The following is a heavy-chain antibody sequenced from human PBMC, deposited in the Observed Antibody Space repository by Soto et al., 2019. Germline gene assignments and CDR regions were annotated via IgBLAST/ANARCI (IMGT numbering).Heavy chain of an antibody. CDR2: ISSSSSYI. D-gene: IGHD3-16*01. CDR1: GFTFSSYS. Sequence: EVQLVESGGGLVKPGGSLRLSCAASGFTFSSYSMNWVRQAPGKGLEWVSSISSSSSYIYYADSVKGRFTISRDNAKNSLYLQMNSLRAEDTAVYYCARPPTLTFGEQYFQHWGQGTLVPVSS. CDR3: ARPPTLTFGEQYFQH. V-gene: IGHV3-21*01. J-gene: IGHJ1*01.